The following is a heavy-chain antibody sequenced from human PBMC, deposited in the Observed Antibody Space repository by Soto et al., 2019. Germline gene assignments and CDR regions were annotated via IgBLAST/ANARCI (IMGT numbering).Heavy chain of an antibody. D-gene: IGHD6-6*01. J-gene: IGHJ4*02. CDR1: GFSLNTSGVG. CDR3: AHRTTYTSSSKGAEFDY. Sequence: QITLKESGPPVVKPTQTLTLTCTFSGFSLNTSGVGVGWIRQPPGKALEWLALIYWDDDKRYSPYLKSRLTTTHDTSKSQVVLTMANIDPADTATYYCAHRTTYTSSSKGAEFDYLGQVTLVTVSS. CDR2: IYWDDDK. V-gene: IGHV2-5*02.